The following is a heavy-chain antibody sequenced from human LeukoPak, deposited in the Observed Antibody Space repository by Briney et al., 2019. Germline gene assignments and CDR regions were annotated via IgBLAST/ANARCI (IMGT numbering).Heavy chain of an antibody. D-gene: IGHD3-10*01. Sequence: ASVKVSCKASGGTFSSYAISWVRQAPGQGLEWIGLINPTGTGTLYAQKFQGRVTMTRDMSTSTDYMELSSLRSEDTAVYYCARDNSVGDIAWWFDPWGQGTLSPSPQ. J-gene: IGHJ5*02. V-gene: IGHV1-46*01. CDR1: GGTFSSYA. CDR2: INPTGTGT. CDR3: ARDNSVGDIAWWFDP.